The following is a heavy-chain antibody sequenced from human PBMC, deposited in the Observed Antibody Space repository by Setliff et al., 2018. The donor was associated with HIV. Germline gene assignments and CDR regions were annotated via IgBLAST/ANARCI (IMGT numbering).Heavy chain of an antibody. CDR1: GGSIISDIFY. D-gene: IGHD5-12*01. CDR2: IYPGSA. CDR3: ARYTVGSMVDY. V-gene: IGHV4-39*01. J-gene: IGHJ4*02. Sequence: SETLSLTCSVSGGSIISDIFYWGWIRQPPGKGLEWIGSIYPGSAKCNPSLRSRLTISLDSPTNQFSVTLSSVTAADTAMYYCARYTVGSMVDYWGPGTLVTVSS.